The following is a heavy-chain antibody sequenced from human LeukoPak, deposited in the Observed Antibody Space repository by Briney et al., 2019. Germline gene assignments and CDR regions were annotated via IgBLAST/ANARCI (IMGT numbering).Heavy chain of an antibody. V-gene: IGHV3-23*01. CDR3: ASERAGYNRWFDY. CDR1: GFTFSSYA. J-gene: IGHJ4*02. CDR2: ISGSGGST. Sequence: GGSLRFSCAASGFTFSSYAMSWVRQAPGKGLEWVSAISGSGGSTYYADSVKGRFTISRDNSKNTLYLQMNSLRAEDTAVYYCASERAGYNRWFDYWGQGTLVTVSS. D-gene: IGHD5-24*01.